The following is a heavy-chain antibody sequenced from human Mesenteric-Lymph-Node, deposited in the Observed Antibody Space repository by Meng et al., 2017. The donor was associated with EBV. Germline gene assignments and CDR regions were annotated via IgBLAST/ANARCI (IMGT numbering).Heavy chain of an antibody. V-gene: IGHV4-61*03. CDR3: ARFQLLSFGEQT. Sequence: QVQVEDAGPGPVKPSETLSLTFTVSGGSVSMDNYYWSWMRQPPGKRLEWIGSRYHSGYTDYNPSLKSRVTISLDTSKNHLSLKLASVTAADTAVYYCARFQLLSFGEQTWSQGSLVTVSS. CDR2: RYHSGYT. CDR1: GGSVSMDNYY. J-gene: IGHJ5*02. D-gene: IGHD3-10*01.